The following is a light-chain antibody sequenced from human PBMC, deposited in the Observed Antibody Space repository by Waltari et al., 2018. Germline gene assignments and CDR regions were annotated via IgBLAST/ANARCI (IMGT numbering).Light chain of an antibody. Sequence: DIVMTQSPDSLAVSLGERATINCKSSQSLLWSFKNKNYLAWYQQKPGQPPKLLIQWASTRESVVPDRFSGSGSGADFTLTSSSLQAEDVAVYYCQQYYSTPPTFGQGTKLEIK. CDR2: WAS. J-gene: IGKJ2*01. CDR3: QQYYSTPPT. V-gene: IGKV4-1*01. CDR1: QSLLWSFKNKNY.